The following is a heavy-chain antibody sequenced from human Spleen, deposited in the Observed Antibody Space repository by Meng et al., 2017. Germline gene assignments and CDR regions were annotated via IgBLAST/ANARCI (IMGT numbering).Heavy chain of an antibody. CDR3: ARDNGNDGYDY. CDR2: INWNGVST. D-gene: IGHD1-20*01. J-gene: IGHJ4*02. CDR1: GFTFDHYG. Sequence: VEWGGGWKLPGTSLRLSCAASGFTFDHYGMNWVRQAPGKGLEWVSGINWNGVSTNYGDSVKGRFIISRDNAKRSLYLQMNSLRAEDTARYYCARDNGNDGYDYWGQGTVVTVSS. V-gene: IGHV3-20*04.